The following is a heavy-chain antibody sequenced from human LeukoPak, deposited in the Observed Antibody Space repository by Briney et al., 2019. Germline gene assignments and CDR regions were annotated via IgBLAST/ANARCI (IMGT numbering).Heavy chain of an antibody. D-gene: IGHD1-26*01. J-gene: IGHJ6*03. Sequence: GGSLRLSCAASGFTFEDYAMHWVRQAPGKGLEWVSGISWNSGSISYADSVKGRFTISRDNAKNSLYLQMDSLRVEDTAVYYCARDPYSGSYGPYYYYYMDVWGEGTTVTISS. CDR3: ARDPYSGSYGPYYYYYMDV. V-gene: IGHV3-9*01. CDR2: ISWNSGSI. CDR1: GFTFEDYA.